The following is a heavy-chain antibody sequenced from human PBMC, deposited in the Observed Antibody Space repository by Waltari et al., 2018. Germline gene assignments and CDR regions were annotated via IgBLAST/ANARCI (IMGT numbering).Heavy chain of an antibody. V-gene: IGHV1-69*01. CDR3: ARGISGSGRDAFDI. D-gene: IGHD2-21*01. J-gene: IGHJ3*02. Sequence: QVQLVQSGAEVKKPGASVKVSCKVSGGTFKTYALTWVRQAPGQGLERMGGSIPAFGIGTANYARKFQGRVSMTADESTGTAYMELSSLTSDDTAVYFCARGISGSGRDAFDIWGQGTKVTVSS. CDR1: GGTFKTYA. CDR2: SIPAFGIGTA.